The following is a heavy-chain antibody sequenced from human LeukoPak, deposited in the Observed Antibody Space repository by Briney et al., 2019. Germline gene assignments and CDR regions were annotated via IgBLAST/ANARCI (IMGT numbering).Heavy chain of an antibody. CDR2: VSYTRST. CDR1: GGSISSGSYY. CDR3: GRQEGICSGGGCYHYLAT. Sequence: SETLSLTCTVSGGSISSGSYYWGWIRQPPGKGLEWIGSVSYTRSTYYNPSLKSEVTISVDTSKNQFSLKVRSVTAADAAVYYCGRQEGICSGGGCYHYLATWGHGTMVTVSS. J-gene: IGHJ3*02. V-gene: IGHV4-39*01. D-gene: IGHD2-15*01.